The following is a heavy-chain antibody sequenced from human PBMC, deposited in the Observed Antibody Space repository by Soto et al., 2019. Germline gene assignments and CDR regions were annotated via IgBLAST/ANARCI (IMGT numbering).Heavy chain of an antibody. V-gene: IGHV6-1*01. CDR3: ARGEAAAGIYAFDI. Sequence: SQTLSLTCASSGDRVSRNSAAWNWIRHSPSRGLEWLGRTYYRSKWYNDYAVSVKSRITINPDTSKNQFSLQLNSVTPEDTAVYYCARGEAAAGIYAFDIWGQGTMVTVSS. CDR1: GDRVSRNSAA. D-gene: IGHD6-13*01. CDR2: TYYRSKWYN. J-gene: IGHJ3*02.